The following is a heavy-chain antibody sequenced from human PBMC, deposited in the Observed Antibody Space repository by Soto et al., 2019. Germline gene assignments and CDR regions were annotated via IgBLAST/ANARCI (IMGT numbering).Heavy chain of an antibody. CDR2: ISGSGGST. J-gene: IGHJ3*02. CDR3: AKAYSGSYYLTSAFDI. CDR1: GFTFSSYA. Sequence: GGSLRLSCAASGFTFSSYAMSWVRQAPGKGLEWVSAISGSGGSTYYADSVKGRFTISRDNSKNTLYLQMNSLRAEDTAVYYCAKAYSGSYYLTSAFDIWGQGTMVTVSS. V-gene: IGHV3-23*01. D-gene: IGHD1-26*01.